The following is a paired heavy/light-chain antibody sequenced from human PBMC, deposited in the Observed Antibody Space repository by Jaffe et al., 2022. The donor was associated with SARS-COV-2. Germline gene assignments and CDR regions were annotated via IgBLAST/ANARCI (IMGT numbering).Light chain of an antibody. V-gene: IGKV1-5*03. CDR1: QSISSW. CDR2: KAS. J-gene: IGKJ2*01. Sequence: DIQMTQSPSTLSASVGDRVTITCRASQSISSWLAWYQQKPGKAPKFLIYKASSLETGVPSRFSGSGSGTEFTLTISSLQPDDFATYYCQQYNSYPYTFGQGTKLEIK. CDR3: QQYNSYPYT.
Heavy chain of an antibody. CDR1: GGSISSYY. J-gene: IGHJ3*02. CDR2: IYHSGST. V-gene: IGHV4-59*01. CDR3: ARGGLRGLITFDI. Sequence: QVQLQESGPGLVKPSETLSLTCTVSGGSISSYYWNWIRQPPGRGLEWIAYIYHSGSTNYNPSLKSRVTISVDTSKNQFSMKLSSVTAADTAMYYCARGGLRGLITFDIWGQGTMVTVSS. D-gene: IGHD3-16*01.